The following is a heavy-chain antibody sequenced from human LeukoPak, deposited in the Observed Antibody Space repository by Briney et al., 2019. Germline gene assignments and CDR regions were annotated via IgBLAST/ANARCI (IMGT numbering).Heavy chain of an antibody. J-gene: IGHJ3*02. CDR1: GGSISSYY. Sequence: SETLSLTCTVSGGSISSYYWSWIRQPPGKGLEWMGYMYYSGSTNYNPSLKSRVTISVDTSKNQFSLKLTSVTAADTAVYYCARSTMVRGVITNDAFDIWGQGTMVTVSS. CDR2: MYYSGST. CDR3: ARSTMVRGVITNDAFDI. D-gene: IGHD3-10*01. V-gene: IGHV4-59*01.